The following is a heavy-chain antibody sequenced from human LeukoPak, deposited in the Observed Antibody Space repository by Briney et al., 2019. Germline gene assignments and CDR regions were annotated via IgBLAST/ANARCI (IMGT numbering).Heavy chain of an antibody. D-gene: IGHD3-3*01. CDR3: ARGPSVGSLSRFDI. Sequence: SQTLSDSRTVSGRSISSGGDYWRCIRQHPGKGLEWIGYISFRGNTYYNPSLKSRLSIAHDTSKSQLSLQLNSVTAADTAVYYCARGPSVGSLSRFDIWGQRTLVTVSS. J-gene: IGHJ4*02. CDR1: GRSISSGGDY. CDR2: ISFRGNT. V-gene: IGHV4-31*03.